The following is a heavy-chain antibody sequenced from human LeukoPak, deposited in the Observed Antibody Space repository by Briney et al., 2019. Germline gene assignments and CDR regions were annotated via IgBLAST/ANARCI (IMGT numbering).Heavy chain of an antibody. V-gene: IGHV3-48*03. CDR2: ISSSGSTI. J-gene: IGHJ4*02. D-gene: IGHD3-10*01. Sequence: PGGSLRLSCAASGVTFSSYEMNWVRQAPGKGLEWVSYISSSGSTIYYADSVKGRFTISRDNAKNSLYLQMNSLRAEDTAVYYCARDPGSYYLDYWGQGTLVTVSS. CDR3: ARDPGSYYLDY. CDR1: GVTFSSYE.